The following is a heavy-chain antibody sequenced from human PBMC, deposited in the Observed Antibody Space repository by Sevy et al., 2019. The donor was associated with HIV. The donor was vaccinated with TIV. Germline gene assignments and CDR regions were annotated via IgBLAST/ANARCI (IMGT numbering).Heavy chain of an antibody. CDR3: ARGSRITGTTAAYYYYGMDV. D-gene: IGHD1-7*01. CDR2: ISAYNGNT. CDR1: GYTFTSYG. Sequence: ASVKVSCKASGYTFTSYGISWVRQAPGQGLEWMGWISAYNGNTNYAQKLQGRVTMTTDTSTSTAYMELRSLRSDDTAVYYCARGSRITGTTAAYYYYGMDVWGQGTTVTVS. V-gene: IGHV1-18*01. J-gene: IGHJ6*02.